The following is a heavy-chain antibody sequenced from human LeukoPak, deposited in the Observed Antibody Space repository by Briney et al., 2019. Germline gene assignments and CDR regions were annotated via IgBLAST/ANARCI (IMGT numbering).Heavy chain of an antibody. CDR3: AKDARRSDGWYFFDH. J-gene: IGHJ4*02. V-gene: IGHV3-23*01. Sequence: SGGSLRLSCTASGFTFSSHAMTWVRQAPGKGLEWVSVISDSGDTTYYADSVKGRFTISRDNSKNTLYLQLNSLRAEDTAIYYCAKDARRSDGWYFFDHWGQGALVTVSS. CDR2: ISDSGDTT. D-gene: IGHD6-19*01. CDR1: GFTFSSHA.